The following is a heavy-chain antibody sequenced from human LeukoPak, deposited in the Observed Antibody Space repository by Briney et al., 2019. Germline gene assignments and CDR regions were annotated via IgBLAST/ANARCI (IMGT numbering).Heavy chain of an antibody. CDR3: ARRVAAAGEGTWDAGWYFDL. V-gene: IGHV5-51*01. D-gene: IGHD6-13*01. CDR1: GNSFPSFW. Sequence: GESLKIPCKGFGNSFPSFWIGWVRQIPGKGLGGRGIIKPGDSDHRYSTSFQGQVTFSADKSISTAYLQWSSLKASDNAMYYCARRVAAAGEGTWDAGWYFDLWGSGTRVTVSS. CDR2: IKPGDSDH. J-gene: IGHJ2*01.